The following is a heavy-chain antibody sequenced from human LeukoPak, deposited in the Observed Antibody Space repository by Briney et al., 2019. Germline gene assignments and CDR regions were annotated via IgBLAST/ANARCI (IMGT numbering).Heavy chain of an antibody. J-gene: IGHJ6*03. V-gene: IGHV1-69*13. CDR2: IIPIFGTA. D-gene: IGHD3-3*01. Sequence: ASVKVSCKASGGTFSSYAISWLRQAPGQGLEWMGGIIPIFGTANYAQKFQGRVKITADESTSTAYMELSSLRSEDTAVYYCARAERITIFGVVTPGYYYYMDVWGKGTTVTVSS. CDR3: ARAERITIFGVVTPGYYYYMDV. CDR1: GGTFSSYA.